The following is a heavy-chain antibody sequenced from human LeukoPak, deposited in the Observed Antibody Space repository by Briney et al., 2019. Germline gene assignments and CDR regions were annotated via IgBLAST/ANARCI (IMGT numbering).Heavy chain of an antibody. D-gene: IGHD3-16*01. CDR3: ARGIYDTDSLGLYFDH. CDR1: GFTFNHYW. J-gene: IGHJ1*01. CDR2: IKQDGSQI. V-gene: IGHV3-7*01. Sequence: PGGSLTLSCAASGFTFNHYWMSWVRQAPGKGLEWLANIKQDGSQIYYVDSVKGRFTTSRDNAKYSLYLQMNSLRAEDTAVYYCARGIYDTDSLGLYFDHWGQGTLVTVSS.